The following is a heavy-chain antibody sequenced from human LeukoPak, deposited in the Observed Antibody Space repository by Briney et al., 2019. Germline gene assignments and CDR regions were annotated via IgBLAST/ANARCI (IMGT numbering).Heavy chain of an antibody. J-gene: IGHJ3*02. V-gene: IGHV4-30-4*08. CDR2: IYYSGST. CDR3: ARGMPLYCTNGVCYRSHAFDI. CDR1: GGSISSSSYY. Sequence: SETLSLTCTVSGGSISSSSYYWSWIRQPPGKGLEWIGYIYYSGSTYYNPSLKSRVTISVDTSKNQFSLKLSSVTAADTAVYYCARGMPLYCTNGVCYRSHAFDIWGQGTMVTVSS. D-gene: IGHD2-8*01.